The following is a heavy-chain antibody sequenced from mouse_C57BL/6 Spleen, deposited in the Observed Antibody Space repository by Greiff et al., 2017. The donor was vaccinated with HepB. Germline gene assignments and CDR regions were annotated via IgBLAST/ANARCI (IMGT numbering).Heavy chain of an antibody. CDR1: GFTFSDYG. J-gene: IGHJ4*01. CDR3: ARRITTVVARYYYAMDY. D-gene: IGHD1-1*01. CDR2: ISSGSSTI. V-gene: IGHV5-17*01. Sequence: EVKLVESGGGLVKPGGSLKLSCAASGFTFSDYGMHWVRQAPEKGLEWVAYISSGSSTIYYADTVKGRFTISRDNAKNTLFLQMTSLRSEDTAMYYCARRITTVVARYYYAMDYWGQGTSVTVSS.